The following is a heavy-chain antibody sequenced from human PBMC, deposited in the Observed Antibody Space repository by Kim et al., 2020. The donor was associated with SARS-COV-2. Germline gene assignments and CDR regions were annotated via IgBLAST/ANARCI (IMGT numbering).Heavy chain of an antibody. CDR3: AKDQSGNYYYYAGMDV. J-gene: IGHJ6*02. D-gene: IGHD1-26*01. Sequence: DSLKGRFTVSRDNSKNTRYLQMNSLRAEDTALYFCAKDQSGNYYYYAGMDVWGPGTTVTVSS. V-gene: IGHV3-23*01.